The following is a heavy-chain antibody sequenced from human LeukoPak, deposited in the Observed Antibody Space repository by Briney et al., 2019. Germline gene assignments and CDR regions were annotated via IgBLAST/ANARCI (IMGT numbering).Heavy chain of an antibody. CDR2: ISWNSGSI. J-gene: IGHJ6*03. CDR1: GFTFDDYA. CDR3: ARRDYYYMDV. V-gene: IGHV3-9*01. Sequence: GGSLRLSCAAPGFTFDDYAMHWVRQAPGKGLEWVSGISWNSGSIGYADSVKGRFTISRDNAKNSLYLQMNSLRAEDTALYYCARRDYYYMDVWGKGTTVTVSS.